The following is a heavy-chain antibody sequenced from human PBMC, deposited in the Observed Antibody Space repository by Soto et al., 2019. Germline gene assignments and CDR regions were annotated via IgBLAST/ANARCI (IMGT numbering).Heavy chain of an antibody. CDR2: IFYDGYT. CDR3: ARLQAAVPHY. Sequence: QVQLQESGPGLVMPSETLSLTCTVSGDSISGSPYFWGWIRQPPGKRLEWIGSIFYDGYTLYTPSLKSRVTISVDTSKTQFSLKLISVAAADTAIYFCARLQAAVPHYWGQGILVTVSS. J-gene: IGHJ4*02. D-gene: IGHD6-13*01. CDR1: GDSISGSPYF. V-gene: IGHV4-39*01.